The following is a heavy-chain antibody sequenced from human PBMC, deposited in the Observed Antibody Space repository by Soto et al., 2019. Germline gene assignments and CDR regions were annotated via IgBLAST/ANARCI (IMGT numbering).Heavy chain of an antibody. CDR1: GFTFSGYG. V-gene: IGHV3-30*18. J-gene: IGHJ4*02. CDR2: ISYDGSNK. D-gene: IGHD5-18*01. CDR3: ANDRGIQLHYFDY. Sequence: GGSLRLSCAASGFTFSGYGMHWVRQAPGKGLEWVAVISYDGSNKYYADSVKGRFTISRDNSKNTLYLQMNSLRAEDTAVYYCANDRGIQLHYFDYWGQGTLVTVSS.